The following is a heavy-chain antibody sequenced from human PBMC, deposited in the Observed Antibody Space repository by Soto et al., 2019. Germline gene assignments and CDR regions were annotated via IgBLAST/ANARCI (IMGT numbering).Heavy chain of an antibody. D-gene: IGHD3-10*01. J-gene: IGHJ4*02. Sequence: EVQLSESGGGLVEPGGSLRLSCAASGFSFSTYAMNWVRQAPGKGLEWVSVISGSGETTVYEDSVKGRFTISRDNSKNTLYLQMISLRGDDTAVYYCARRAVYGSGSYWGLLDYWGQGTLVTVSS. CDR1: GFSFSTYA. CDR3: ARRAVYGSGSYWGLLDY. V-gene: IGHV3-23*01. CDR2: ISGSGETT.